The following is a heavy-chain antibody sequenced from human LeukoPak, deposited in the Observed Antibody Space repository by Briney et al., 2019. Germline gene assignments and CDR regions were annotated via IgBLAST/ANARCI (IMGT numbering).Heavy chain of an antibody. V-gene: IGHV3-7*01. CDR3: ARMLAAAVLGHPAPYYYYGMDV. Sequence: GGSLRLSCAASGFTFSSYWMSWVRQAPGKGLEWVANIKQDGSERYYVDSVKGRFTISRDNAKNSLYLQMNSLRAEDTAVYYCARMLAAAVLGHPAPYYYYGMDVWGQGTTVTVSS. D-gene: IGHD6-13*01. CDR2: IKQDGSER. CDR1: GFTFSSYW. J-gene: IGHJ6*02.